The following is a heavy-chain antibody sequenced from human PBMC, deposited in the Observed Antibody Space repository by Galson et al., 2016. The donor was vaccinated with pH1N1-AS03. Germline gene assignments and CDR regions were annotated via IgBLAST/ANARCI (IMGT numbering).Heavy chain of an antibody. D-gene: IGHD2-21*02. CDR2: LYWNSEK. CDR1: GFSLNTNGVG. J-gene: IGHJ2*01. CDR3: ARKPTGSMVVTIGGCYFAL. Sequence: PALVKPKQTLTLTCDFSGFSLNTNGVGVGWTRQPPGKPLEWLALLYWNSEKRYNPFLKGRLTITKDTSKNQVVLTMTNMAHGDTATYFCARKPTGSMVVTIGGCYFALWGRGTLVAFAS. V-gene: IGHV2-5*01.